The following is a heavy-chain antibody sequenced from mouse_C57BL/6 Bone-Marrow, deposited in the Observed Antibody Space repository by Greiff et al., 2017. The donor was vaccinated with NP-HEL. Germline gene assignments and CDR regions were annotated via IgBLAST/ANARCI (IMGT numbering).Heavy chain of an antibody. D-gene: IGHD1-1*01. CDR2: IYPGDGDT. CDR3: AGTTRYAMDY. V-gene: IGHV1-82*01. CDR1: GYAFSSSW. J-gene: IGHJ4*01. Sequence: QVQLQQSGPELVKPGASVKISCKASGYAFSSSWMNWVKQRPGKGLEWIGRIYPGDGDTNYNGKFKGKATLTADKSSSTAYMQLSSLTSEDSAVYFCAGTTRYAMDYWGKGTSVTVSS.